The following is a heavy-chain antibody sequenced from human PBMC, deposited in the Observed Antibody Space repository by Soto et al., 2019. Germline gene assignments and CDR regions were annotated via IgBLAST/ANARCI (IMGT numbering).Heavy chain of an antibody. CDR3: ARVKKYWDSSGNWFDP. V-gene: IGHV4-31*03. J-gene: IGHJ5*02. Sequence: QVQLQESGPGLVKPSQTLSLTCTVSGGSISSGGYYGSWIRQHPGKGLEWIGDIYYSGSTYYNPSLQRRVTITVDTSKNQFSLKLSSVTAAGTAVYYCARVKKYWDSSGNWFDPWGQGTLVTVSS. CDR2: IYYSGST. CDR1: GGSISSGGYY. D-gene: IGHD3-22*01.